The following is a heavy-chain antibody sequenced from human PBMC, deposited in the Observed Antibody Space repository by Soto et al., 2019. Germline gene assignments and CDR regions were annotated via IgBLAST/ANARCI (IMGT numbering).Heavy chain of an antibody. CDR2: ISPYNGDT. V-gene: IGHV1-18*01. Sequence: QVQLVQSGAEVKKPGASVKVSCKASGYTFTSYGISWVRQAPGQGLEWMGLISPYNGDTIYAQKFQGRVIVTTDTATSTAYMGLRSLRSDDTAGYYCVRDASSGYRGWWAPWGQGTLVTVSS. D-gene: IGHD5-12*01. CDR1: GYTFTSYG. J-gene: IGHJ5*02. CDR3: VRDASSGYRGWWAP.